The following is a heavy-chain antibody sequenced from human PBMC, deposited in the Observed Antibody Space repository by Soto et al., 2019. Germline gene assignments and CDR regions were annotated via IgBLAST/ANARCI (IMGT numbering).Heavy chain of an antibody. V-gene: IGHV3-30*03. CDR2: ISYDGSNK. CDR1: GFTFSSYG. CDR3: ARDQNYIAAYFFDS. D-gene: IGHD6-13*01. J-gene: IGHJ4*02. Sequence: LRLSCAASGFTFSSYGMHWVRQAPGKGLEWVAVISYDGSNKYYADSVKGRFTISRDNSKNTLYLQMNSLRAEDTAVYYCARDQNYIAAYFFDSWGQGNLVTVSS.